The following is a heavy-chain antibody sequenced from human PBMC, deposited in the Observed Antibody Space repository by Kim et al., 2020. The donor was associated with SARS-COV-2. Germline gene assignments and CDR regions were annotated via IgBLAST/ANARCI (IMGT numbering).Heavy chain of an antibody. CDR2: FDPEDGET. V-gene: IGHV1-24*01. CDR1: GYTLTELS. CDR3: ATLDSSGYYKEYYFDY. Sequence: ASVKVSCKVSGYTLTELSMHWVRQAPGKGLEWMGGFDPEDGETIYAQKFQGRVTMTEDTSTDTVYMELSSLRSEDTAVYYCATLDSSGYYKEYYFDYWGQGNLVTVSS. J-gene: IGHJ4*02. D-gene: IGHD3-22*01.